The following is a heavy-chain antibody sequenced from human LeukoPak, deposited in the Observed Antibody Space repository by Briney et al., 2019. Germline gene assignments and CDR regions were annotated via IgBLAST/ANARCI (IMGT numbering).Heavy chain of an antibody. Sequence: TSETLSLTCTVSGGSISSYYWSWIRQPAGKGLEWIGRIYSSGSTNYNPSLKSRVTMSVDTSKNQFSLKLSSVTAADTAVYYCARESAAGGDFDYWGQGTLVTVSS. J-gene: IGHJ4*02. CDR3: ARESAAGGDFDY. CDR2: IYSSGST. V-gene: IGHV4-4*07. CDR1: GGSISSYY. D-gene: IGHD6-13*01.